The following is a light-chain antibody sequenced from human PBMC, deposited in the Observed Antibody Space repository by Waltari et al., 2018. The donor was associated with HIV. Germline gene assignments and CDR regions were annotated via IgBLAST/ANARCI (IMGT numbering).Light chain of an antibody. CDR2: EVS. CDR1: SSDIGYFDY. V-gene: IGLV2-11*01. Sequence: QSALTQPRSVSGSPGQSVTISCTGTSSDIGYFDYVSWYQQYPGKAPKVIIYEVSQRPSGVPDRFTASNSGITASLTISGLQDEDEADYYCCSYAGTYTYVFGTGTTVTVL. CDR3: CSYAGTYTYV. J-gene: IGLJ1*01.